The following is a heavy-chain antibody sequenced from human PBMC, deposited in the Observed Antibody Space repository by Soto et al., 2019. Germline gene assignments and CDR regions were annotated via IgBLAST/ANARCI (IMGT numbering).Heavy chain of an antibody. CDR1: GYSFISYA. V-gene: IGHV1-3*01. Sequence: XSVKVSCKASGYSFISYAIHWVRQAPGQRLEWMGWINAGNGNTKYSQKFQGRVTITRDTSASTAYMELTSLRSEDTAVYYCARELQGLYYFDYWGQGTLVTVSS. CDR2: INAGNGNT. J-gene: IGHJ4*02. CDR3: ARELQGLYYFDY. D-gene: IGHD2-15*01.